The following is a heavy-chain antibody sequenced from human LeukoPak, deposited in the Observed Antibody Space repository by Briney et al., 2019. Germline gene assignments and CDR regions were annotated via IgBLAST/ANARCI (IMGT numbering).Heavy chain of an antibody. J-gene: IGHJ4*02. CDR2: IKQDGSEK. CDR1: GITFSSYG. Sequence: SGGSLRLSCAASGITFSSYGMSWVRQAPGKGLEWVANIKQDGSEKYYVDSVKGRFTISRDNAKNSLYLQMNSLRAEDTAVYYCARDLCEREAYYYDRGYDYWGQGTLVTVSS. CDR3: ARDLCEREAYYYDRGYDY. D-gene: IGHD3-22*01. V-gene: IGHV3-7*01.